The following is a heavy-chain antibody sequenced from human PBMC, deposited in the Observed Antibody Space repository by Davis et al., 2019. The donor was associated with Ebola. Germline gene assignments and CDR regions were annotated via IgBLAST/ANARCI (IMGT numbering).Heavy chain of an antibody. CDR3: ERVRTEYYYYGMDV. CDR1: GGSFSGYY. J-gene: IGHJ6*02. CDR2: IYYSGST. V-gene: IGHV4-59*01. Sequence: SETLSLTCAVYGGSFSGYYWSWIRQPPGKGLEWIGYIYYSGSTNYNPSLKSRVTITVDTSKNQFSLKLSSVTAADTAVYYCERVRTEYYYYGMDVWGQGTTVTVSS. D-gene: IGHD1-14*01.